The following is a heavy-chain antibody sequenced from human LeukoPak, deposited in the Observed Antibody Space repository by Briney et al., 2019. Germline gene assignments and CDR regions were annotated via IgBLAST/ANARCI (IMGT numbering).Heavy chain of an antibody. CDR1: GFTFSSYW. J-gene: IGHJ6*02. V-gene: IGHV3-7*01. Sequence: PGGSLRLSCAASGFTFSSYWMSWVRQAPGKGLEWVANMNRDGSEKNHVDSIKGRFTISRDNAANSLYPQMNSLRVEDTAVYYCARDGGIIRFGGQDVWGQGTTVIVS. D-gene: IGHD3-16*01. CDR2: MNRDGSEK. CDR3: ARDGGIIRFGGQDV.